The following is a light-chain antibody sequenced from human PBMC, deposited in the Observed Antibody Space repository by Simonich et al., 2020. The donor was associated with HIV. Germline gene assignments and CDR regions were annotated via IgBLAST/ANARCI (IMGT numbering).Light chain of an antibody. Sequence: DIQLTQSPSSLSASVGDRVTVTCRASQDISNSLAWYQQKPGKAPKLLLYAASRLESGVPSRFSGSGSGTDYTLTISSLQPEDFATYYCQQFYSTPQTFGQGTKVEIK. CDR1: QDISNS. CDR2: AAS. V-gene: IGKV1-NL1*01. J-gene: IGKJ1*01. CDR3: QQFYSTPQT.